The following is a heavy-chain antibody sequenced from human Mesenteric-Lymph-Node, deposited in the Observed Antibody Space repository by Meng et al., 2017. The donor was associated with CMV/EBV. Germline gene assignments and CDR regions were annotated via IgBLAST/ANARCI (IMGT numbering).Heavy chain of an antibody. CDR2: ITSSSSYI. Sequence: CAASGFTFSTYNMNWVRQAPGKGLEWVSSITSSSSYIYYADSVKGRFTISRDNAKNSLYLQMNSLRAEDTAMYYCARSEGAEIPFDYWGQGTLVTVSS. V-gene: IGHV3-21*01. J-gene: IGHJ4*02. CDR3: ARSEGAEIPFDY. CDR1: GFTFSTYN. D-gene: IGHD1-26*01.